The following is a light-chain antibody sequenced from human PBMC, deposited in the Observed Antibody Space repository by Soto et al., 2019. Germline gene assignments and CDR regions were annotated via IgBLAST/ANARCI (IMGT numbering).Light chain of an antibody. Sequence: SYELTQPPSVSVAPGQTARITCGGTNIGSKSVHWYQQKPGQAPVLVVYDDSDRPSGIPERFSGSNSGNTATLTISRVEAGDEADYYCQVWGIISDHVVFGGGTKLTVL. CDR1: NIGSKS. CDR2: DDS. CDR3: QVWGIISDHVV. J-gene: IGLJ2*01. V-gene: IGLV3-21*02.